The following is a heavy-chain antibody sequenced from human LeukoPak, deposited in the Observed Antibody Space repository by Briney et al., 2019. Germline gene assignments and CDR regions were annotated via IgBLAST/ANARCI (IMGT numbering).Heavy chain of an antibody. J-gene: IGHJ4*02. D-gene: IGHD1-26*01. CDR3: ARALRYSGSITIDY. V-gene: IGHV3-21*01. CDR2: ISSSSSYI. CDR1: GFTFSSYS. Sequence: PGGSLRLSCAASGFTFSSYSMNWVRQAPGKGLEWVSSISSSSSYIYYADSVKGRFTISRDNAKNSLYLQMNSLRAEDTAVYYCARALRYSGSITIDYWGQGTLVTVSS.